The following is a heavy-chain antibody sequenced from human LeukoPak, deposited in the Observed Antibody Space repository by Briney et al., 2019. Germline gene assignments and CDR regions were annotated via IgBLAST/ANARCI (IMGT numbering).Heavy chain of an antibody. CDR1: GGTFSSYA. V-gene: IGHV1-69*05. Sequence: GSSVKVSCKASGGTFSSYAISWVRQAPGQGLEWMGRIIPIFGTANYAQKFQGRVTITTDESTSTAYMELSSLRSGDTAVYYCASTLYYYDSSGYSLWGQGTLVTVSS. CDR2: IIPIFGTA. CDR3: ASTLYYYDSSGYSL. D-gene: IGHD3-22*01. J-gene: IGHJ4*02.